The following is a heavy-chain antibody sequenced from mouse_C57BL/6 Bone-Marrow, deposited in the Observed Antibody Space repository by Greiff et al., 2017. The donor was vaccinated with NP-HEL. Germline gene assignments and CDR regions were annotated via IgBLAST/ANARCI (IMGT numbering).Heavy chain of an antibody. J-gene: IGHJ1*03. CDR1: GYTFTSYW. Sequence: QVQLKQPGAELVKPGASVKVSCKASGYTFTSYWMHWVKQRPGQGLEWIGRIHPSDSDTNYNQKFKGKATLTVDKSSSTAYMQLSSLTSEDSAVYYCAIWASSSYWYFDVWGTGTTVTVSS. CDR2: IHPSDSDT. V-gene: IGHV1-74*01. CDR3: AIWASSSYWYFDV.